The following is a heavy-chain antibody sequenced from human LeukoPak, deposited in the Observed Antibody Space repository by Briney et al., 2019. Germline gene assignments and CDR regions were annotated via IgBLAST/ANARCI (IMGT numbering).Heavy chain of an antibody. Sequence: PWGSLRLSCAASGFIFSSYGMHWVRQGPGKGLEWVAFIRYDGRNKYYADSVNGRFTSSRDNSKNTLYLQMNSLRAEDTAVYYCARDRGLSSSSWYGGAAHNWFDPWGQGTLVTVSS. CDR1: GFIFSSYG. D-gene: IGHD6-13*01. V-gene: IGHV3-30*02. J-gene: IGHJ5*02. CDR3: ARDRGLSSSSWYGGAAHNWFDP. CDR2: IRYDGRNK.